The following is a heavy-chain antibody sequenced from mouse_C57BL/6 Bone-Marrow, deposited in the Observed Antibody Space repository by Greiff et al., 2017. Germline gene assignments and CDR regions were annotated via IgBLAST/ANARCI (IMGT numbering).Heavy chain of an antibody. Sequence: QVQLQQPGAELVMPGASVQLSCKASGYTFTSYWMHWVKQRPGQGLEWIGEIDPSDSYTNYNQKFKGKSTLTVDKSSSTAYMQLSSLTSEDSAVYYCARWDYEVYYAMDYWGQGTSVTVSS. J-gene: IGHJ4*01. CDR1: GYTFTSYW. CDR3: ARWDYEVYYAMDY. D-gene: IGHD2-4*01. CDR2: IDPSDSYT. V-gene: IGHV1-69*01.